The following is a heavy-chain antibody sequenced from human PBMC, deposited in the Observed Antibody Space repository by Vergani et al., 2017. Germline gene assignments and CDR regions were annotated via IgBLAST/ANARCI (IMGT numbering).Heavy chain of an antibody. Sequence: VQLVESGGDLVQPGRSLRLSCTASGFSFGDYAMSWVRQAPGKGLEWVSFIRYDGSSEYYGDSVKGRFTISRDKSQNTVNLQMNSLRTEDTAVYFCANSVIAGNVGVAYFGMDVWGRGTTVTVSS. V-gene: IGHV3-30*02. D-gene: IGHD2/OR15-2a*01. CDR2: IRYDGSSE. CDR1: GFSFGDYA. CDR3: ANSVIAGNVGVAYFGMDV. J-gene: IGHJ6*02.